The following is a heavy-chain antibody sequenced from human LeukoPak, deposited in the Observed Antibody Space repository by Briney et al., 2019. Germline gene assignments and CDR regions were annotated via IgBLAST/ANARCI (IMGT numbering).Heavy chain of an antibody. CDR1: GFTFSSYG. J-gene: IGHJ4*02. D-gene: IGHD3-22*01. CDR2: IRYDGSNK. V-gene: IGHV3-30*02. CDR3: AKDQDYYDSSGYTLDY. Sequence: GGSLRLSCAAYGFTFSSYGMQWVRQAPGKGLVWVAFIRYDGSNKYYAVSGKGRFTISRDNSKNTLYLQMNSLRAEDTAVYYCAKDQDYYDSSGYTLDYWGQGTLVTVSS.